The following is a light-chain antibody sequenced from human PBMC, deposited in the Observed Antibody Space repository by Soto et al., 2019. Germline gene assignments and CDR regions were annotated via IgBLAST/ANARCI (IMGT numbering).Light chain of an antibody. CDR1: QSVLYSSNNKNY. J-gene: IGKJ4*01. Sequence: DLVMTQSPDSLAVSLGERATINCKSSQSVLYSSNNKNYLAWYQQKPGQPPKLLIYWASTRESGVPDRFSGSGSGTDFTLTISSLQAEDVAVYYCQQYYSTSFFGGGTKVDI. V-gene: IGKV4-1*01. CDR3: QQYYSTSF. CDR2: WAS.